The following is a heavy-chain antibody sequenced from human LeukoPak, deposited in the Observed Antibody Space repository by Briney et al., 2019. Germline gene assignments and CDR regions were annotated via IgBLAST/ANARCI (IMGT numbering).Heavy chain of an antibody. Sequence: PGGSLRLSCAASGFTFSSYAMSWVRQAPGKGLEWVSAISGSGGSTYYADSVKGRFTISRDNSKNTLYLQMNSLRAEDTAVYYCAKDLIAIYYYDSSGYYDYWGQGTLVTVSS. J-gene: IGHJ4*02. CDR2: ISGSGGST. D-gene: IGHD3-22*01. CDR3: AKDLIAIYYYDSSGYYDY. V-gene: IGHV3-23*01. CDR1: GFTFSSYA.